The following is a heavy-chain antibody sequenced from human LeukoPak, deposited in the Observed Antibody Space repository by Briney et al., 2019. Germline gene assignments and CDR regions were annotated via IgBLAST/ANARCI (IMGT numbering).Heavy chain of an antibody. D-gene: IGHD5-24*01. Sequence: RTSETLSLTCTVSGGSISGSRYYWAWIRQPPGKGLEWIGSMHYSGNFYSGSAYYNPSLGSRVTISVDTSQNQFSLKVNSVTAADTAVYYCARVRGRDGYFDYWGQGALVTVS. V-gene: IGHV4-39*07. CDR2: MHYSGNFYSGSA. J-gene: IGHJ4*02. CDR1: GGSISGSRYY. CDR3: ARVRGRDGYFDY.